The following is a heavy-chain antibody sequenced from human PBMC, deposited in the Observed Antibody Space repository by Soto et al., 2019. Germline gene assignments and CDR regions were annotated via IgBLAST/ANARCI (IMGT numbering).Heavy chain of an antibody. D-gene: IGHD3-22*01. V-gene: IGHV4-39*01. J-gene: IGHJ4*02. CDR1: GGSISSSSYY. CDR3: ARHRDHYDSSGTFDY. Sequence: SETLSLTCTVSGGSISSSSYYWGWILQPPGKGLEWIGSIYYSGSTYYNPSLKSRVTISVDTSKNQFSLKLSSVTAADTAVYYCARHRDHYDSSGTFDYWGQGTLVTVSS. CDR2: IYYSGST.